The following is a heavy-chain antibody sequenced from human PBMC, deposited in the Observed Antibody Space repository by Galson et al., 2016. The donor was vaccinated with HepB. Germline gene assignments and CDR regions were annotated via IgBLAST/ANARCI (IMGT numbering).Heavy chain of an antibody. J-gene: IGHJ6*02. V-gene: IGHV3-21*03. Sequence: SLRLSCAASGFTFGAYTMNWVRQSPGKGLEWVSTVSSDSLSKYYADSVRGRFTVSRDNVNNALFLQMNSLRADDTGAYYCARDRGYWGMDVWGQGTTVTISS. D-gene: IGHD6-25*01. CDR3: ARDRGYWGMDV. CDR2: VSSDSLSK. CDR1: GFTFGAYT.